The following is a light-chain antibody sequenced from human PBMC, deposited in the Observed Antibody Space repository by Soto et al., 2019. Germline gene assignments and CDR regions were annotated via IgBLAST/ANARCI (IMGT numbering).Light chain of an antibody. Sequence: DIRMTQSPSSLSAYVGDRVTITCRASQDIRDELGWYQQRPGKAPKCLIYSASRLQSGVPSRFSGSGSGTEFTLTISSLQPEASATYYCLQHNYYPLTFGGGTKVEI. CDR1: QDIRDE. J-gene: IGKJ4*01. CDR3: LQHNYYPLT. CDR2: SAS. V-gene: IGKV1-17*01.